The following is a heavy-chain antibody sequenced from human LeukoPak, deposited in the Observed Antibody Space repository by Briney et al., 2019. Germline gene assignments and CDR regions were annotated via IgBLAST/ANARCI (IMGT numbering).Heavy chain of an antibody. CDR3: AKGAVYGYDFWSGYSHYFDY. V-gene: IGHV3-23*01. CDR2: ISGSGGST. D-gene: IGHD3-3*01. J-gene: IGHJ4*02. Sequence: GGSLRLSCAASGFTFSSYAMSWVRQASGKGLEWVSAISGSGGSTYYADSVKGRFTISRDNSKNTLYLQMNSLRAEDTAVYYCAKGAVYGYDFWSGYSHYFDYWGQGTLVTVS. CDR1: GFTFSSYA.